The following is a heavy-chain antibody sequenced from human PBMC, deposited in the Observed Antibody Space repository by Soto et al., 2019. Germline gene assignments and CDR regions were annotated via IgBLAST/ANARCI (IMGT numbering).Heavy chain of an antibody. Sequence: ASVKVSCKASGYTFTSYGISWVRQAPGQGLEWMGWISAYNGNTNYAQKLQGRVTMTTDTSKSTAYMELRSLRSDDTAVYYCARDSEYSSSFYYYYYYMDVWGKGTTVTVSS. CDR2: ISAYNGNT. D-gene: IGHD6-6*01. CDR1: GYTFTSYG. J-gene: IGHJ6*03. V-gene: IGHV1-18*01. CDR3: ARDSEYSSSFYYYYYYMDV.